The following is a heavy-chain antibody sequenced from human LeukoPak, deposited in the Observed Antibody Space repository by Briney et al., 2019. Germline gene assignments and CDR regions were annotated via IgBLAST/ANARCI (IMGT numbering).Heavy chain of an antibody. CDR2: IYYSGST. J-gene: IGHJ3*02. CDR3: ARYFDWPWAFDI. CDR1: GDSISNYW. D-gene: IGHD3-9*01. V-gene: IGHV4-59*01. Sequence: SETLSLTCNVSGDSISNYWWSWIRQPPGKGLEWIGYIYYSGSTNYNPSLRSRVTISVDTSKNQFSLKVTSVTAADTAVYYCARYFDWPWAFDIWGQGAMVTVSS.